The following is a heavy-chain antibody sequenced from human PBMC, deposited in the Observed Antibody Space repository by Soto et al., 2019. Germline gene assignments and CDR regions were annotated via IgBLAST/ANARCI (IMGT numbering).Heavy chain of an antibody. CDR3: ERSTTPGDY. V-gene: IGHV1-18*01. J-gene: IGHJ4*02. Sequence: HVQLVPSGAEVKKPGASVKVSCKASGSTFTSYGISWVRQAPGQGLAWMGWISAYEGNTNYAQKLPGTVTMTTDTSMSTAYMELRSLRADDTAVYYCERSTTPGDYWGQGTLVTDSS. D-gene: IGHD2-2*01. CDR1: GSTFTSYG. CDR2: ISAYEGNT.